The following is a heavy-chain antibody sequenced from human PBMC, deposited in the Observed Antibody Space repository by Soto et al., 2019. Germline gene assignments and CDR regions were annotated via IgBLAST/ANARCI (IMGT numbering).Heavy chain of an antibody. CDR3: ARASGSYYDRQPFDQ. D-gene: IGHD1-26*01. CDR1: GGSISSYC. Sequence: SETLSLTCTVSGGSISSYCWSWIRQPPGKGLEWIGYIYYSGITNYNPSLKSRVTISVDTSKNQFSLKLSSVTAADTAVYYCARASGSYYDRQPFDQWGQGTMLTVSS. J-gene: IGHJ4*02. CDR2: IYYSGIT. V-gene: IGHV4-59*01.